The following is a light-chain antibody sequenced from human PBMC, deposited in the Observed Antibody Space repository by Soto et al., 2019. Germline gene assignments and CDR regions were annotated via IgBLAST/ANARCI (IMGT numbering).Light chain of an antibody. Sequence: DIVMTQSPNSLAVSLGERATINCKSSQSVLYSSNNKNYLAWYQQKPGQPPKLLIYWASTRESGVPDRFSGSGSGTDFTLTISSLQAEDVAVYYCHQFYIPFTFGPGTEVDIK. J-gene: IGKJ3*01. V-gene: IGKV4-1*01. CDR2: WAS. CDR3: HQFYIPFT. CDR1: QSVLYSSNNKNY.